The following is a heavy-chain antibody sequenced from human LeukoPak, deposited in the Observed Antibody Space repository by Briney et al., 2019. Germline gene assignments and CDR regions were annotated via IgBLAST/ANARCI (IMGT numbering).Heavy chain of an antibody. D-gene: IGHD5-18*01. Sequence: ASVKVSCKVSGYTLTELSMHWVRQAPGKGLERKGGFDPEDGETIYAQKFQGRVTMTEDTSTDTAYMELSSLRSEDTAVYYCATGGVDTAMVTGVYWGQGTLVTVSS. CDR2: FDPEDGET. CDR1: GYTLTELS. CDR3: ATGGVDTAMVTGVY. J-gene: IGHJ4*02. V-gene: IGHV1-24*01.